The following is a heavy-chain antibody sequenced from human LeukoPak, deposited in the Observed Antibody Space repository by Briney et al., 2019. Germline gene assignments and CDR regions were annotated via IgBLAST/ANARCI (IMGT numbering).Heavy chain of an antibody. V-gene: IGHV3-30*18. CDR2: ISYDGSNK. CDR1: GFTFSSYG. Sequence: GGSLRLSCAASGFTFSSYGMHWVRQAPGKGLEWVAVISYDGSNKYYADSVKGRFTISRDNSKNTLYLQTNSLRAEDTAVYYCAKDLSRLIDWLLYLDWFDPWGQGTLVTVSS. J-gene: IGHJ5*02. D-gene: IGHD3-9*01. CDR3: AKDLSRLIDWLLYLDWFDP.